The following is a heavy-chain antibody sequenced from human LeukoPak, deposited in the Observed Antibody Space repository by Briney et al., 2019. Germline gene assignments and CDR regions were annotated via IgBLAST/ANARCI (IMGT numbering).Heavy chain of an antibody. Sequence: GGSLRLSCAASGFTFSSYAMHWVRQAPGKGLEWVAVISCDGSYKDYADSVKGRFTVSRDNSKSTLYLQMNSLRAEDTAVYYCARGARKGDDYGGFFDYWGQGTLVTVSS. CDR3: ARGARKGDDYGGFFDY. V-gene: IGHV3-30*04. D-gene: IGHD4-23*01. CDR2: ISCDGSYK. CDR1: GFTFSSYA. J-gene: IGHJ4*02.